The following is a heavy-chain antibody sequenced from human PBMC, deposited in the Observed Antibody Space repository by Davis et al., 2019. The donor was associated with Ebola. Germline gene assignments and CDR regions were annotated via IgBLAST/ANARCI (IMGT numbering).Heavy chain of an antibody. D-gene: IGHD4-17*01. Sequence: AASVKVSCKVSGYTLTELSMHWVRQAPGKGLEWMGGFDPEDGETIYAQKFQGRVTMTEDTSTDTAYVELSSLRSEDTAVYYCATGVKSDGAFDYWGQGTLVTVSS. CDR1: GYTLTELS. V-gene: IGHV1-24*01. CDR2: FDPEDGET. CDR3: ATGVKSDGAFDY. J-gene: IGHJ4*02.